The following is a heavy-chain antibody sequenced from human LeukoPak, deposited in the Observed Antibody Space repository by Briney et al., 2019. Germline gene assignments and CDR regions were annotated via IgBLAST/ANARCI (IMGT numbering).Heavy chain of an antibody. CDR1: GGTSSSYA. V-gene: IGHV1-69*04. CDR2: IIPILGIA. D-gene: IGHD3-10*01. Sequence: ASVKVSCKASGGTSSSYAISWVRQAPGQGLEWMGRIIPILGIANYAQKFQGRVTITADKSTSTAYMELSSLRSEDTAVYYCAREYPGAEYYFDYWGQGTLVTVSS. J-gene: IGHJ4*02. CDR3: AREYPGAEYYFDY.